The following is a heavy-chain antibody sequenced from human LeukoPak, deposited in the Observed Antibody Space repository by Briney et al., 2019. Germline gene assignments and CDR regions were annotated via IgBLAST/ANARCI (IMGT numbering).Heavy chain of an antibody. V-gene: IGHV1-46*01. J-gene: IGHJ4*02. CDR2: INTSGGST. D-gene: IGHD1-26*01. CDR3: ARDYMLGIVGVTLVY. Sequence: GASVKVSCKASGYTFTSYYMHWVRQAPGQGLEWMGIINTSGGSTSYAQKFQGRVTMTRDMSTSTVYMELSSLRSEDTAVYYCARDYMLGIVGVTLVYWGQGTLVTVSS. CDR1: GYTFTSYY.